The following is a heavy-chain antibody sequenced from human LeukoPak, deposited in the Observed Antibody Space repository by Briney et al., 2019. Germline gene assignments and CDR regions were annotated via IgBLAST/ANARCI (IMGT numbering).Heavy chain of an antibody. V-gene: IGHV3-21*01. D-gene: IGHD6-13*01. J-gene: IGHJ4*02. Sequence: GGSLRLSCAASGFTFSSYSMNWVRQAPGKGLEWVSSISSSSSYIYYADSVKGRFTISRDNAKNSLYLQMNSLRAEDTAVYYCARDHGGGPSSSSGYWGQGTLVTVSS. CDR3: ARDHGGGPSSSSGY. CDR2: ISSSSSYI. CDR1: GFTFSSYS.